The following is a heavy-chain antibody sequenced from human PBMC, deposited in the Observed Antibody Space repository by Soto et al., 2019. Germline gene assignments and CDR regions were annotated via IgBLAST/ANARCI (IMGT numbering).Heavy chain of an antibody. D-gene: IGHD3-10*01. Sequence: QVQLVQSGAEVKKPGASVKVSCKTSGYTFTTYPMHWVRQAPGQRLEWMGWINAGNGNTKYSQKFQGRVTITRDTSASKAYMELSSLRSEDTAVYYCAGGLTMVRGLILDAFDMWGQGTMVTVSS. J-gene: IGHJ3*02. V-gene: IGHV1-3*01. CDR2: INAGNGNT. CDR3: AGGLTMVRGLILDAFDM. CDR1: GYTFTTYP.